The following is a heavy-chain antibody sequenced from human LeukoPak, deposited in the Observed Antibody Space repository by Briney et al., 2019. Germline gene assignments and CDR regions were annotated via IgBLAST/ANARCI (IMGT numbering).Heavy chain of an antibody. D-gene: IGHD3-16*01. V-gene: IGHV3-74*01. Sequence: GGSLRLSCAASGFSISGYWMHWVRQAAGEGLVWAPRMNSGGTTINYADSVKGRFTISRDNVDNTLHLQMNSLRVEDTAVYYCIREVQVRASASLGLWGQGTLVTVSS. CDR1: GFSISGYW. CDR3: IREVQVRASASLGL. CDR2: MNSGGTTI. J-gene: IGHJ4*01.